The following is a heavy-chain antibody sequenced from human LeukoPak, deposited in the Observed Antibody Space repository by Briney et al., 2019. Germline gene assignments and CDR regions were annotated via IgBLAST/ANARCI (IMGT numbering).Heavy chain of an antibody. CDR1: GYTFTSYD. D-gene: IGHD3-22*01. CDR3: ARAGGLYYYDSSGFAFDI. V-gene: IGHV1-8*01. J-gene: IGHJ3*02. Sequence: GASVKVSCKASGYTFTSYDINWVRQATGQGLEWMGWMNPNSGNTGYAQKFQGRVTMTRNTSISTAYMELGSLRSEDTAVYYCARAGGLYYYDSSGFAFDIWGQGTMVTVSS. CDR2: MNPNSGNT.